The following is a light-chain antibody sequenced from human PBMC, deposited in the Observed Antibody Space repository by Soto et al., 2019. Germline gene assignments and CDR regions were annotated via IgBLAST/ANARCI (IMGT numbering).Light chain of an antibody. Sequence: EIVMTQSPATLSVSPGERATLSCRASQSISSNLAWYQQRPGQAPRLLIYDASTRATGIPARFSGSGSGTELTLTISSLQSEDVAVYYCQQYNNWTLYTFGQGTKLEIK. CDR1: QSISSN. CDR2: DAS. CDR3: QQYNNWTLYT. V-gene: IGKV3-15*01. J-gene: IGKJ2*01.